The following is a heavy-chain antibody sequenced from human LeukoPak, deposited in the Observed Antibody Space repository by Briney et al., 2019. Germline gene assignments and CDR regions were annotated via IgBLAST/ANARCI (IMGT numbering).Heavy chain of an antibody. CDR2: IKQDGSEK. J-gene: IGHJ4*02. Sequence: GESLKISCKGSGYSFTSYWIGWVRQAPGKGLEWVANIKQDGSEKYYVDSVKGRFTISRDNAKNSLYLQMNSLRAEDTAVYYCARTGQEENGGDDYWGQGTLVTVSS. CDR3: ARTGQEENGGDDY. D-gene: IGHD2-21*01. V-gene: IGHV3-7*01. CDR1: GYSFTSYW.